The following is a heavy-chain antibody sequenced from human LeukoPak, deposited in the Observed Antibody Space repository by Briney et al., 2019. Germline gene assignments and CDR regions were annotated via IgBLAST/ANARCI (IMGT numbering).Heavy chain of an antibody. V-gene: IGHV3-74*01. D-gene: IGHD2-2*01. CDR1: GFTFSSYW. CDR2: INGDGSST. Sequence: GGSLRLSCEASGFTFSSYWMHWVRQVPGEGLVWVSRINGDGSSTTYADAVKGRFTISGDNAKNTLYLQMSSLRAEDTAVYYCARRGLVPAFDIWGQGTMVTVAS. J-gene: IGHJ3*02. CDR3: ARRGLVPAFDI.